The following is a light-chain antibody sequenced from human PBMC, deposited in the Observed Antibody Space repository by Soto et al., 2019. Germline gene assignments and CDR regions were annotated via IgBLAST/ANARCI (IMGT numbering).Light chain of an antibody. CDR1: SSDVGSDNL. J-gene: IGLJ2*01. V-gene: IGLV2-23*01. Sequence: QSVLTQPASVSGSPGQSITISCTGTSSDVGSDNLVSWYQQHPGKAPKLMIYEGSKRPPGVSNRFSGSKSGNTASLTISGLQAEDEADYYCCSYAGSSTAIFGGGTKLTVL. CDR3: CSYAGSSTAI. CDR2: EGS.